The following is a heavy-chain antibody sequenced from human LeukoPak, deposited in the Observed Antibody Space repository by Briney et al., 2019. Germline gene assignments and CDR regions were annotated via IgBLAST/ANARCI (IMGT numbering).Heavy chain of an antibody. D-gene: IGHD2-8*01. CDR2: AYYSGST. V-gene: IGHV4-39*01. CDR1: GGSISGSSYY. CDR3: ARTDIVLMVYAIVHFDL. Sequence: SETLSLTCTVSGGSISGSSYYWGWIRQPPGKGLEWIGSAYYSGSTYHNPSLKSRVTISVDTSKNQFSLKLNSVTAADTAVYYCARTDIVLMVYAIVHFDLWGRGTLVTVSS. J-gene: IGHJ2*01.